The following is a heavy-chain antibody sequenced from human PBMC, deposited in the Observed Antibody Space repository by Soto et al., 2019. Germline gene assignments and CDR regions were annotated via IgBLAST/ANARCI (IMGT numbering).Heavy chain of an antibody. J-gene: IGHJ4*02. CDR3: ARGRGWRDF. D-gene: IGHD6-19*01. CDR2: VNPNSGYT. V-gene: IGHV1-8*01. Sequence: ASVKVSCKASGYTFPSYDISWVRQAPGQGIAWKGWVNPNSGYTDYAQKFQGRVTMTGNTSISTVYMELSSLKSDDTALYFCARGRGWRDFWGQGALVTVSS. CDR1: GYTFPSYD.